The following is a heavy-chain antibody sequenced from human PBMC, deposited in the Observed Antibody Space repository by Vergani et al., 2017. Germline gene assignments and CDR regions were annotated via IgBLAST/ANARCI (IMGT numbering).Heavy chain of an antibody. CDR1: GFTFDDYA. J-gene: IGHJ6*02. D-gene: IGHD3-10*01. CDR3: AKDIECYGSGGYYTNKRGGYYYYYGMDV. V-gene: IGHV3-9*01. CDR2: ISWNSGSI. Sequence: EVQLVESGGGLVQPGRSLRLSCAASGFTFDDYAMHWVRQAPGKGLEWVSGISWNSGSIGYADSVKGRFTISRDNAKNSLYLQMNSLRAEDTALYYCAKDIECYGSGGYYTNKRGGYYYYYGMDVWGQGTTVTVSS.